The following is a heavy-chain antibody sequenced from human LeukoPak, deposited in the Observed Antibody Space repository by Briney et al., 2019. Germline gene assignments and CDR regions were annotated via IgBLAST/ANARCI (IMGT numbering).Heavy chain of an antibody. V-gene: IGHV3-20*01. CDR3: ASDLGEFLPGATDPYWYFDL. Sequence: PGGSLRLSCAASGFTFDDYGMSWVRQAPGKGLEWISGITWNGGSTGYGDSVKGRFTISRDNAKKSLYLQMNGFRAEDSALYDFASDLGEFLPGATDPYWYFDLWGRGTLVTVSS. D-gene: IGHD3-16*01. CDR2: ITWNGGST. CDR1: GFTFDDYG. J-gene: IGHJ2*01.